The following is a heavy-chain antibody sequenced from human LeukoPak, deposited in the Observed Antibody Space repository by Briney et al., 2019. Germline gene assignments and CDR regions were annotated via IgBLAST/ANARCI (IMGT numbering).Heavy chain of an antibody. CDR3: TTEYWGSLSF. CDR2: IRSKTDGGTT. D-gene: IGHD3-16*01. J-gene: IGHJ4*02. CDR1: GFTFSNAW. V-gene: IGHV3-15*01. Sequence: GGSLRLSCAGSGFTFSNAWMSWVRQAPGKGLEWVGHIRSKTDGGTTDYVAPVKGRFSISRDDSRNTLYLQMNSLKTDDTAVYYCTTEYWGSLSFWGQGALVIVSS.